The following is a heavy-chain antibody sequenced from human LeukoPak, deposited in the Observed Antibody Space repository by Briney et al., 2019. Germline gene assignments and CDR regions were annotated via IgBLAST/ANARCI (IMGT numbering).Heavy chain of an antibody. CDR2: ISTYNDNT. CDR3: ARDLVGYCSSTSCYTGGYYFDY. D-gene: IGHD2-2*02. CDR1: GYTFTSYG. V-gene: IGHV1-18*01. J-gene: IGHJ4*02. Sequence: ASVKVSCKASGYTFTSYGISWVRQAPGQGLEWMGWISTYNDNTNYAQKLQGRVTMTTDTSTSTAYMELRSLRSDDTAVYYCARDLVGYCSSTSCYTGGYYFDYWGQGTLVTVSS.